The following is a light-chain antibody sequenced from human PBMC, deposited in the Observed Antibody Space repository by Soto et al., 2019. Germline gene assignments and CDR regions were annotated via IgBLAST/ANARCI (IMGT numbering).Light chain of an antibody. Sequence: DIQMTQSPSSLSASVGDRVTITCRASQGISNYLAWYQQKPGKVPKLLIYAASTLQSGVPSRFSGSGSGTDFTLTITILQPEDVATSYCQKYYSALPTFVPGTIVNIK. CDR1: QGISNY. J-gene: IGKJ3*01. V-gene: IGKV1-27*01. CDR2: AAS. CDR3: QKYYSALPT.